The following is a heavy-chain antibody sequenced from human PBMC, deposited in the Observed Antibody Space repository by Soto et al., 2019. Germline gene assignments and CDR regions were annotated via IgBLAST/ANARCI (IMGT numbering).Heavy chain of an antibody. CDR1: GGTFSSYA. V-gene: IGHV1-69*13. D-gene: IGHD3-10*01. CDR2: IIPIFGTA. J-gene: IGHJ6*02. Sequence: GASVKVSCKASGGTFSSYAISWVRQAPGQGLEWMGGIIPIFGTANYAQRFQGRVTISADECTSKAYMELRSVRCEDTAVDYCALELPPVYYYVMDVLGQRPTVPVSS. CDR3: ALELPPVYYYVMDV.